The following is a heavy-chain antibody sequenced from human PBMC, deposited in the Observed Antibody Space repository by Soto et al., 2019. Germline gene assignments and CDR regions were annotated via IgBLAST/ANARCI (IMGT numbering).Heavy chain of an antibody. Sequence: ETLSLTCTVSGGSISSGGYYWSWIRQHPGKGLEWVSGINWNGDSTSYADSVTGRFTISRDNAKKSLYLQMNSLRVEDTALYYCARDYILSRSWYGGSNRFDPWGQGTLVTVSS. V-gene: IGHV3-20*04. CDR3: ARDYILSRSWYGGSNRFDP. D-gene: IGHD3-9*01. CDR1: GGSISSGGYY. J-gene: IGHJ5*02. CDR2: INWNGDST.